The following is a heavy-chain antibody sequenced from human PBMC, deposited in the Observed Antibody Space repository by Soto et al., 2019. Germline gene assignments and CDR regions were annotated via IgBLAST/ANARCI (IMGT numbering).Heavy chain of an antibody. CDR1: GDYIHVGGYY. J-gene: IGHJ5*02. D-gene: IGHD2-2*01. CDR2: IYYTGKT. Sequence: SETLSLTCSVSGDYIHVGGYYWTWIRQRPGKGLEWMGYIYYTGKTYYNPSLESLLTMSVDRSKNQFSLRLTSVTAADTAVYFCGRDLTSNANCIDPWGQGTLVTVSS. V-gene: IGHV4-31*01. CDR3: GRDLTSNANCIDP.